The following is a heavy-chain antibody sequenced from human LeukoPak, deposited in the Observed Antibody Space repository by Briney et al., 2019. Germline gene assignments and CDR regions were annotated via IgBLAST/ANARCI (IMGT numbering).Heavy chain of an antibody. J-gene: IGHJ4*02. Sequence: PGGSLRLSCAASGFTFSSYAMSWIRQSPGMGLEWIGSIYYSGATDYNPSLKSRVTISADTSNNQFSLRLRSVTAADTAVYYCAREITLTGYKYGLGFNYWGQGTLVTVSS. V-gene: IGHV4-59*01. CDR1: GFTFSSYA. CDR3: AREITLTGYKYGLGFNY. D-gene: IGHD5-12*01. CDR2: IYYSGAT.